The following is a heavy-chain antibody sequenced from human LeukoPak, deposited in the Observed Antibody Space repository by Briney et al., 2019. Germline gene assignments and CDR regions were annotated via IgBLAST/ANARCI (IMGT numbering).Heavy chain of an antibody. CDR3: ARLLRGSGKGIDY. V-gene: IGHV3-21*01. CDR1: GFTFSSYS. D-gene: IGHD3-10*01. J-gene: IGHJ4*02. Sequence: GGSLRLSCAASGFTFSSYSMNWVRQAPGKGLEWVSSISSSSSYIYYADSVKGRFTISRDNAKNSLYLQMNSLRAEDTAVYYCARLLRGSGKGIDYWGQGALVTVSS. CDR2: ISSSSSYI.